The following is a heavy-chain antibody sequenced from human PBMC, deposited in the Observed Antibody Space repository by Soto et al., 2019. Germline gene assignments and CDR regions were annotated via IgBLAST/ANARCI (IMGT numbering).Heavy chain of an antibody. J-gene: IGHJ4*02. V-gene: IGHV4-4*02. CDR3: ARHFVYTSSWYLSRVDY. CDR1: GGSMSSSNW. D-gene: IGHD6-13*01. Sequence: PSETLSLTCTVSGGSMSSSNWWNWVRQSPGKGLEWIGEAHHSGRTNYNPSLKSRVTMSVDTSKNQFSLSLASVTAADTAVYYCARHFVYTSSWYLSRVDYWGQGPVVTVSS. CDR2: AHHSGRT.